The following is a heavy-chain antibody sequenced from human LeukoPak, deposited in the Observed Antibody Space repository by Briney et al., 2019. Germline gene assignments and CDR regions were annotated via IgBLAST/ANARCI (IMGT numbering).Heavy chain of an antibody. V-gene: IGHV3-23*01. Sequence: PGGPLRLSCAAFGFSFRTYAMSWFRQAPGKGLEWVSAISDNGGRTYYADSVKGRFTISRDNSKNTLFVQMNSLRAEDTAVYYCAREYDSSWPSWGQGTLVTVSS. J-gene: IGHJ5*02. CDR3: AREYDSSWPS. CDR1: GFSFRTYA. D-gene: IGHD3-22*01. CDR2: ISDNGGRT.